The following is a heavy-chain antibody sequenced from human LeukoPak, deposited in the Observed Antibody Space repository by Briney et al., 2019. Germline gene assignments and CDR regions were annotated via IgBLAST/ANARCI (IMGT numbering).Heavy chain of an antibody. Sequence: GGSLRLSCAASGFTFSSYAMHWVRQAPGKGLEWVAVISYDGSNKYYADSVKGRFTISRDNSKNTLYLQMNSLRAEDTAVYYCASRGVFFGGYFDYWGQGTLVTVSS. CDR1: GFTFSSYA. CDR2: ISYDGSNK. V-gene: IGHV3-30-3*01. D-gene: IGHD3-10*01. CDR3: ASRGVFFGGYFDY. J-gene: IGHJ4*02.